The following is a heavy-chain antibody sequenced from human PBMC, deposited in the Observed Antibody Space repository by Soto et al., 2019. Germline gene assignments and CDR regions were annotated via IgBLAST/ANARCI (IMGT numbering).Heavy chain of an antibody. CDR3: AREPRRVVVVATDAFDI. J-gene: IGHJ3*02. D-gene: IGHD2-15*01. CDR1: GGSISSGGYY. V-gene: IGHV4-31*03. Sequence: QVQLQESGPGLVKPSQTLSLTCTVSGGSISSGGYYWSWIRQHPGKGLEWIGYIYYSGSTYYNPSLKSRVTISVDTPKNQFSLKLSSVTAADTAVYYCAREPRRVVVVATDAFDIWGQGTMVTVSS. CDR2: IYYSGST.